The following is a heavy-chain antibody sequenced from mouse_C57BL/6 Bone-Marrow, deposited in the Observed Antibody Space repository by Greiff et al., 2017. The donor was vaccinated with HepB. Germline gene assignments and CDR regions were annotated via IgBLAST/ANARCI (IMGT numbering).Heavy chain of an antibody. Sequence: VQLKESGPELVKPGASVKISCKASGYSFTDYNMNWVKQSNGKSLEWIGVINPNYGTTSYNQKFKGKATLTVDQSSSTAYMQLNSLTSEDSAVYYCARSDYYGSSSPLDYWGQGTTLTVSS. CDR2: INPNYGTT. V-gene: IGHV1-39*01. CDR1: GYSFTDYN. D-gene: IGHD1-1*01. J-gene: IGHJ2*01. CDR3: ARSDYYGSSSPLDY.